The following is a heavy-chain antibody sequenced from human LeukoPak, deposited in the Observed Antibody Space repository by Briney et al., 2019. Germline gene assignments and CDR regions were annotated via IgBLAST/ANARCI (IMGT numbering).Heavy chain of an antibody. V-gene: IGHV4-30-4*01. J-gene: IGHJ4*02. Sequence: SQTLSLTCTVSGGSIRSGDNYWSWIRQPPGKGLEWIGYIYYSGSTYYNPSLKGRLTISVDTSKNQFSLKLTSVTAADTAVYFCARARRSSGYYHFDYWGQGTLVTVSS. CDR2: IYYSGST. CDR3: ARARRSSGYYHFDY. D-gene: IGHD3-22*01. CDR1: GGSIRSGDNY.